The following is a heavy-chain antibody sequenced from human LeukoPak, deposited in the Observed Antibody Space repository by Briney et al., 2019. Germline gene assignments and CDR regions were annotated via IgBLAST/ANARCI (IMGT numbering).Heavy chain of an antibody. J-gene: IGHJ4*02. D-gene: IGHD3-10*02. V-gene: IGHV4-61*02. Sequence: SQTLSLTCTVSGDPLSSGSYYWSWIRQPAGKGLEWIGRIYSSGSTNYNPSLKSRVTISVDTSKNQFSLKLSSVTAADTAVYYCARGYYGRGDYWGQGTLVTVSS. CDR1: GDPLSSGSYY. CDR2: IYSSGST. CDR3: ARGYYGRGDY.